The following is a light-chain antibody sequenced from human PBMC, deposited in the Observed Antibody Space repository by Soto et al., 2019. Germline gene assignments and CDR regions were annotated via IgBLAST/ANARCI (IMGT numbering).Light chain of an antibody. CDR2: DNN. CDR3: QSYDXSLSAPYV. Sequence: QSVLTQPPSLSGAPGQRVTISCAGSSSNIGAGYDVHWYQHLPGTAPKLLIYDNNNRPSGVPDRFSGSKSGTSASLAITGLQAEDEADYYCQSYDXSLSAPYVFGTGTKAPS. CDR1: SSNIGAGYD. J-gene: IGLJ1*01. V-gene: IGLV1-40*01.